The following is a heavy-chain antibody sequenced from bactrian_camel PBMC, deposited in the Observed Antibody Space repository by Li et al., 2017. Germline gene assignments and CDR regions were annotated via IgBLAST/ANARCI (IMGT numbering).Heavy chain of an antibody. Sequence: QVQLVESGGGSVQAGGSLRLSCAASGYTYINYCLAWFRQAPGKERERVALIDSYGSTNYADYVKGRFTISRDVAKNALYLQMNNMKSEDTALYYCAMGSGAANDHKGQGTQVTVS. V-gene: IGHV3S53*01. CDR2: IDSYGST. J-gene: IGHJ4*01. D-gene: IGHD7*01. CDR1: GYTYINYC.